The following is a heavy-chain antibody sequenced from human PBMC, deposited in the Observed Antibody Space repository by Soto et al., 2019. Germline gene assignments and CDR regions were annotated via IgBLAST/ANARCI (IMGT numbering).Heavy chain of an antibody. CDR2: IYWDDDR. Sequence: QITLKASGPTLVKPTQTLTLTCTFSGFSLSTSGVGVGWIRQPPGKALEWLALIYWDDDRRYSPSLKSRLPITKDPSKNQLVLTNTNTDPVHTATYYCAHDHVYCISTSYYSNWFDPWGQGTLGTVSS. D-gene: IGHD2-2*01. CDR3: AHDHVYCISTSYYSNWFDP. J-gene: IGHJ5*02. CDR1: GFSLSTSGVG. V-gene: IGHV2-5*02.